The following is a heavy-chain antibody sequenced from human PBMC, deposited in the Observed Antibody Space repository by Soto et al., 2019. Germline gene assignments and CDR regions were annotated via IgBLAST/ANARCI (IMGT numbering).Heavy chain of an antibody. CDR1: GYSFATSG. V-gene: IGHV1-18*01. CDR3: ATAGQYYDSSGYAD. CDR2: ISAYNGNT. Sequence: QVKLVQSGTEVKKPGASMKVSCKASGYSFATSGISWVRQAPGQGLEWLGWISAYNGNTNYDQKLQDRIIMTTDTATSTAYLELRSLRSDATAVYYCATAGQYYDSSGYADWGQGTLVTVSS. J-gene: IGHJ4*02. D-gene: IGHD3-22*01.